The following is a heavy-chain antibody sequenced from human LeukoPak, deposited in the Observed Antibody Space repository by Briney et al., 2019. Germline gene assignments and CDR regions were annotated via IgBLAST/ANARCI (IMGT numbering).Heavy chain of an antibody. CDR2: VYYAGVT. Sequence: SETLSLTCTVSGGYIITSGHYWGWIRQPPGKGLEWIGSVYYAGVTSTNPFFRSRMSISVDTSKNQFSLNLTSVTAADAAVYYCARERSSSGGHNWFDPWGQGTLVTVSS. CDR3: ARERSSSGGHNWFDP. V-gene: IGHV4-39*07. CDR1: GGYIITSGHY. J-gene: IGHJ5*02. D-gene: IGHD4-23*01.